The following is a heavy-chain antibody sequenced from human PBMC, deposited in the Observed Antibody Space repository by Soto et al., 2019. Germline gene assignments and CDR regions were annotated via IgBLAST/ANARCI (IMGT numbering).Heavy chain of an antibody. CDR2: IDSSSSFI. Sequence: PGGSLRLSCAASGFTFDDYTMHWVRQAPGKGLEWVSSIDSSSSFIYYADSVKGRFTISRDNAKNSVYLQMSSLRAEDTAVYYCARDPLWFGDIGYFDYWGQGALVTVSS. CDR1: GFTFDDYT. D-gene: IGHD3-10*01. J-gene: IGHJ4*02. CDR3: ARDPLWFGDIGYFDY. V-gene: IGHV3-21*01.